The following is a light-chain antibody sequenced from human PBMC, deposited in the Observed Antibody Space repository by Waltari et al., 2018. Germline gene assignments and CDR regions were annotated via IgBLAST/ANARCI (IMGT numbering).Light chain of an antibody. Sequence: QSVLTQPRSVSGSPGQSVTISCTGTNRDVGSDDSVSWYQQNAGKAPQLVIYDAVRRPSGVPYRFSGSKYGATASRTISGLQAEDEADYYCCSYAGNYKFVFGGGTKVTVL. CDR2: DAV. J-gene: IGLJ2*01. CDR3: CSYAGNYKFV. CDR1: NRDVGSDDS. V-gene: IGLV2-11*01.